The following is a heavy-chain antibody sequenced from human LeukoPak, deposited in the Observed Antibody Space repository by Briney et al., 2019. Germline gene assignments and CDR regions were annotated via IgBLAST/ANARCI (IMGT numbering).Heavy chain of an antibody. V-gene: IGHV3-48*04. CDR3: AKDVPHDY. CDR2: ISSSSSTI. J-gene: IGHJ4*02. CDR1: GFTFSGSA. Sequence: GGSLRLSCAASGFTFSGSAMHWVRQASGKGLEWVSYISSSSSTIYYADSVKGRFTISRDNAKNSLYLQMNSLRAEDTAVYYCAKDVPHDYWGQGTLVTVSS.